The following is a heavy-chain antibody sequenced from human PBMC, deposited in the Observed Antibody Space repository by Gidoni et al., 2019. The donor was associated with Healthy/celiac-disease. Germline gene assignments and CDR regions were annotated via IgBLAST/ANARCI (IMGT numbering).Heavy chain of an antibody. D-gene: IGHD3-22*01. V-gene: IGHV3-48*03. CDR1: GFTFSSYE. J-gene: IGHJ4*02. Sequence: EVQLVESGGGLVQPGGSLSLSCAASGFTFSSYEMNWVRQAPGKGLEWVSYISSSGSTIYYADSVKGRFTISRDNAKNSLYLQMNSLRAEDTAVYYCAREDYDSSGSDYWGQGTLVTVSS. CDR3: AREDYDSSGSDY. CDR2: ISSSGSTI.